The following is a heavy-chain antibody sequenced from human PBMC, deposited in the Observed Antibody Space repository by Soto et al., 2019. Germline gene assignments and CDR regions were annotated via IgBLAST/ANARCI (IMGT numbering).Heavy chain of an antibody. CDR2: MQPGNERR. V-gene: IGHV1-8*01. J-gene: IGHJ4*02. CDR3: ARSVSAGVEY. CDR1: GYIFTSLD. D-gene: IGHD1-26*01. Sequence: QVQLVQSGAEAREPGASVKVSCTASGYIFTSLDRNWLRQTAGQGLAWMGGMQPGNERRGYAQKFQGRVTLTRDTAINSSYRKLTTLTSDDTAFYHCARSVSAGVEYWGQGTLVTVSA.